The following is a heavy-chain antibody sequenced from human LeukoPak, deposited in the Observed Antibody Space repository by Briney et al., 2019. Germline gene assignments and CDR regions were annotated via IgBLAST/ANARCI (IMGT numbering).Heavy chain of an antibody. V-gene: IGHV3-30*04. CDR3: ARGYGSGSYQVY. Sequence: GRSLRLSCAASGFTFSSYAMHWVRQAPGKGLEWVAVISYDGSNKYYADSVKGRFTISRDNSKNTLYLQMNSLRAEDTAAYYCARGYGSGSYQVYWGQGTLVTVSS. D-gene: IGHD3-10*01. J-gene: IGHJ4*02. CDR2: ISYDGSNK. CDR1: GFTFSSYA.